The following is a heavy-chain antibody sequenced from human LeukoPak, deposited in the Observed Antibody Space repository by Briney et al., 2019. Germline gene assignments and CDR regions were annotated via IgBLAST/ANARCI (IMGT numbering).Heavy chain of an antibody. Sequence: PSETLSLTCTVSGGSVSSGSYYWSWIRQPPGKGLEWIGYIYYSGSTNYNPSLKSRVTISVDTSKNQFSLKLSPVTAADTAVYYCARGRPDVLMVYAIGGHWFDPWGQGTLVTVSS. CDR2: IYYSGST. CDR3: ARGRPDVLMVYAIGGHWFDP. D-gene: IGHD2-8*01. V-gene: IGHV4-61*01. CDR1: GGSVSSGSYY. J-gene: IGHJ5*02.